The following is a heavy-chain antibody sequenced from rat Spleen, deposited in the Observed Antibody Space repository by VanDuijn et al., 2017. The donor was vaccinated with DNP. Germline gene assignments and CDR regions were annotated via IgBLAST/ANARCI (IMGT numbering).Heavy chain of an antibody. V-gene: IGHV3-1*01. CDR2: IRHSGST. D-gene: IGHD4-3*01. J-gene: IGHJ2*01. Sequence: EVQLQESGPGLVKPSQSLSLTCSVTGYSITSNYWGWIRKFPGNKMEWIGHIRHSGSTSYNPSLKSRISITRDTSKNQFFLQFKSVTTEDTATYYCARRTTDNSGPLFDYWGQGVMVTVSS. CDR1: GYSITSNY. CDR3: ARRTTDNSGPLFDY.